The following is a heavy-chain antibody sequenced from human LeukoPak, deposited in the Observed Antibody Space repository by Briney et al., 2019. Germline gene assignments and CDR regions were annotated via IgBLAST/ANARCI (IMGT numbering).Heavy chain of an antibody. CDR2: IYTSGST. J-gene: IGHJ3*02. D-gene: IGHD3-16*02. CDR1: GGSISSGSYY. CDR3: ARGFRFPYAFDI. V-gene: IGHV4-61*02. Sequence: PSETLSLTCTVSGGSISSGSYYWRWTRQPAGKGLEWIGRIYTSGSTNYNPSLKSRVTISVDTSKNQFSLKLSSVTAADTAVYYCARGFRFPYAFDIWGQGTMVTVSS.